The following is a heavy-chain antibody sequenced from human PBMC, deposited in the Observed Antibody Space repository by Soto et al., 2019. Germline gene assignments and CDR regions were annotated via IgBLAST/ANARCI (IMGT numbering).Heavy chain of an antibody. CDR1: GFTFSSCG. V-gene: IGHV3-48*02. CDR3: ARCSGNSCYSYGVDV. CDR2: ISGSSDTI. D-gene: IGHD2-15*01. J-gene: IGHJ6*02. Sequence: ESGGGLVQPGGSLRVSCAASGFTFSSCGMNWVRQSPGKGLEWLSYISGSSDTIYYADSVKGRFTISRDNAKNSLYLQMNSLRDEDTAIYYCARCSGNSCYSYGVDVWGQGATVAVSS.